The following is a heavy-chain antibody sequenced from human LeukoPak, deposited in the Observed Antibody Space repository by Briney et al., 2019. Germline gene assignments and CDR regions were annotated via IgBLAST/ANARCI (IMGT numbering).Heavy chain of an antibody. CDR3: ASLGTTPTWFHNY. Sequence: SQTLSLTCTVSAGSITSGSYYSAWIRRPPGRGLEWFVRIYYSGTTHYHRSLKSRVTMSIDTSQNQFSLTLSSVTAADTAVYYCASLGTTPTWFHNYWGRGTLVTVSS. CDR1: AGSITSGSYY. V-gene: IGHV4-39*01. CDR2: IYYSGTT. D-gene: IGHD7-27*01. J-gene: IGHJ4*02.